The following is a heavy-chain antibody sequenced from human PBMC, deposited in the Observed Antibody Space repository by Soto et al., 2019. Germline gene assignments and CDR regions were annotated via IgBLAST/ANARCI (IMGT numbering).Heavy chain of an antibody. CDR2: ISSSSSTI. CDR3: ARDRVAAAGNWYFDL. D-gene: IGHD6-13*01. Sequence: EVQLVESGGGLVQPGGSLRLSCAASGFTFSSYSMNWVRQAPGKGLEWGSYISSSSSTIYYADSVKGRFTITRDNAKNSLYLQMNSLRAEDTAVYYCARDRVAAAGNWYFDLWGRGTLVTVSS. J-gene: IGHJ2*01. CDR1: GFTFSSYS. V-gene: IGHV3-48*01.